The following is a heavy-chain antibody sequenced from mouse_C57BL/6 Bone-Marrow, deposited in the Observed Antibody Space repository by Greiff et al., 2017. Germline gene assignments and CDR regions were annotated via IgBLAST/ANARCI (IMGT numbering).Heavy chain of an antibody. Sequence: QVQLQQSGPGLVQPSQSLSITCTVSGFSLTSYGVHWVRQSPGKGLEWLGVIWRGGSTDYNAAFISRLSISKDNSKSQVFFKMNSLQADDTAIYYCARKRDYCAMDYWGQGTSVTVSS. V-gene: IGHV2-2*01. J-gene: IGHJ4*01. CDR1: GFSLTSYG. CDR3: ARKRDYCAMDY. CDR2: IWRGGST.